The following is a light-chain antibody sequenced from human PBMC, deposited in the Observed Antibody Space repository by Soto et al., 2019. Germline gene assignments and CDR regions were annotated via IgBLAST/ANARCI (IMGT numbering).Light chain of an antibody. V-gene: IGKV3-20*01. Sequence: ELVLTQSPGTLSLSPGERATLSCRASQRMSSNYLAWYQQKPGQSPRLLLYGTSSRATGIPDRFSGSGSGTDFTLTISGLEPEDSAVYYCQQYGTLPPRYTFGQGTKLEIK. J-gene: IGKJ2*01. CDR2: GTS. CDR3: QQYGTLPPRYT. CDR1: QRMSSNY.